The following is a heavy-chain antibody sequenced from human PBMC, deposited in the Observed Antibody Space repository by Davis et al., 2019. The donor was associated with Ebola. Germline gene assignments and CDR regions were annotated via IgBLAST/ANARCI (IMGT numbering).Heavy chain of an antibody. V-gene: IGHV3-66*02. CDR2: IYSGGST. D-gene: IGHD4-23*01. J-gene: IGHJ6*02. CDR1: GFTVSSNY. Sequence: GESLKISCAASGFTVSSNYMSWVRQAPGKGLEWVSVIYSGGSTYYADSVKGRFTISRDNSKNTLYLQMNSLRAEDTAVYYCARATVAYYYYGMDVWGQGTTVTVSS. CDR3: ARATVAYYYYGMDV.